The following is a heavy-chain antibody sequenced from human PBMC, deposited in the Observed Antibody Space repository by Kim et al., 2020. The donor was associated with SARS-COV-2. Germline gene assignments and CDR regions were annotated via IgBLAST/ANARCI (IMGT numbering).Heavy chain of an antibody. CDR1: GYTFTSYD. J-gene: IGHJ4*02. D-gene: IGHD3-9*01. CDR3: ARGPIVYYDILTGYYKGSYYFDY. Sequence: ASVKVSCKASGYTFTSYDINWVRQATGQGLEWMVWMNPNSGNTGHAQKFQGRVTMTRNTSISTAYMELSSLRSEDTAVYYCARGPIVYYDILTGYYKGSYYFDYWGQGTLVTVSS. CDR2: MNPNSGNT. V-gene: IGHV1-8*01.